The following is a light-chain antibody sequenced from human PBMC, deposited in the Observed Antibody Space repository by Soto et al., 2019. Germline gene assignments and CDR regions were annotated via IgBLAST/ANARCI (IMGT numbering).Light chain of an antibody. Sequence: QSVLTQPASVSGSPGQSITISCTGTSSDVGGYNYVSWYQQHPGKAPKLMIYDVSNRPSGVSNRFSGSKSGNTASLTISGLQAEDDADYYCSSDTSSSPLVFGGGTKLTVL. J-gene: IGLJ2*01. CDR2: DVS. V-gene: IGLV2-14*01. CDR3: SSDTSSSPLV. CDR1: SSDVGGYNY.